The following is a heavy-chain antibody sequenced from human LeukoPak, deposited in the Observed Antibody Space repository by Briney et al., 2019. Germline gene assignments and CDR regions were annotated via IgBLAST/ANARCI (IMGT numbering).Heavy chain of an antibody. CDR1: GFTFSVYS. Sequence: PGGSLRLSCAASGFTFSVYSMNWVRQAPGKGLEWVAVISYDGSNKYYADSVKGRFTISRDNSKNTLYLQMNSLRAEDTALYYCVKHSAPVLAAARFDYWGQGNLVTVSS. CDR2: ISYDGSNK. CDR3: VKHSAPVLAAARFDY. D-gene: IGHD2-2*01. J-gene: IGHJ4*02. V-gene: IGHV3-30*18.